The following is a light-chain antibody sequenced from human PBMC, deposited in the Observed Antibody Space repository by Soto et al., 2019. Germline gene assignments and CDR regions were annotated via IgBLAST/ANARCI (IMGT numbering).Light chain of an antibody. Sequence: QSALTQPASVSGSPGQSITISCTGTNNDVGGYNYVSWYQQHPGKAPKLLIYGVSDRPSGVSDRFSGSKSGIAASLTISGLQAEDGGDYYCSSYTSSYTWVFGGGTKLTVL. J-gene: IGLJ3*02. CDR1: NNDVGGYNY. V-gene: IGLV2-14*03. CDR3: SSYTSSYTWV. CDR2: GVS.